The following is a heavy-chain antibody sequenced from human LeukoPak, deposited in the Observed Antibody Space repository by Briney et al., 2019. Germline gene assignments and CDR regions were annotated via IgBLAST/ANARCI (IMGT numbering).Heavy chain of an antibody. CDR2: ISGSGGSA. CDR3: AKDLTATVVTPFDY. CDR1: GFTFSSYA. Sequence: GGSLRLSCAASGFTFSSYAMTWVRQAPGKGLEWISTISGSGGSAYYADSVKGRFTISRDNSKNTLYLQMNSLRAGDSAVYYCAKDLTATVVTPFDYWGQGTLVTVSS. V-gene: IGHV3-23*01. D-gene: IGHD4-23*01. J-gene: IGHJ4*02.